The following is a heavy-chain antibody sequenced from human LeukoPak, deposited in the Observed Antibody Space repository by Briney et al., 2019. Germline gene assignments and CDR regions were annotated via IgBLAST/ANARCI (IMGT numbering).Heavy chain of an antibody. CDR1: GFTFSSYV. V-gene: IGHV3-23*01. D-gene: IGHD2-2*01. CDR2: IGGSGGDT. Sequence: PGGSLRLSCAASGFTFSSYVLSWIRQAPGKGLQWVSAIGGSGGDTYYADSLKGRLTISRDNSKNTVFLQMSSLRAEDTAVYYCARRGGLPAAPDFWGQGTLVTVSS. CDR3: ARRGGLPAAPDF. J-gene: IGHJ4*02.